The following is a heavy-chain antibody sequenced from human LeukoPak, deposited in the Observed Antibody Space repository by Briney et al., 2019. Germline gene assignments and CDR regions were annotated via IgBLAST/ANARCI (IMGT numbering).Heavy chain of an antibody. V-gene: IGHV3-21*01. CDR3: ARVSEPRITIFGVANPLYGMDV. CDR2: ISSSSSYI. CDR1: GFTFSSYS. D-gene: IGHD3-3*01. J-gene: IGHJ6*02. Sequence: GGSLRLSCAASGFTFSSYSMNWVRQAPGKGLEWVSSISSSSSYIYYGDSVKGRFTISRDNAKNSLYLQMNSLRAEDTAVYYCARVSEPRITIFGVANPLYGMDVWGQGTTVTVSS.